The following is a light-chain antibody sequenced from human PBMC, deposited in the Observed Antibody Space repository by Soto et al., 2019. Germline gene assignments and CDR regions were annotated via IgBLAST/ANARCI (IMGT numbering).Light chain of an antibody. J-gene: IGKJ1*01. V-gene: IGKV3-11*01. Sequence: IVLTQSSATLSSFPVDRVTLSCRASQYINTRLAWYQNRPGQDPRILIYQTSIRAAGIPARFSASGSGTDFNLTISEVQTEDFALYECHQRQSWTRTFGQGTKLDIK. CDR2: QTS. CDR3: HQRQSWTRT. CDR1: QYINTR.